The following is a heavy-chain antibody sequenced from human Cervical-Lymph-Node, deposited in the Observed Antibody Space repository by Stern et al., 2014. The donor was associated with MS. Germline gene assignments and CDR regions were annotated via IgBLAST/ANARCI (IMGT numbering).Heavy chain of an antibody. D-gene: IGHD6-13*01. CDR2: ILLLFCPA. CDR3: TRHQEGIAAN. V-gene: IGHV1-69*01. J-gene: IGHJ4*02. CDR1: GGTFSSFA. Sequence: DQLVESGAEVQKPGSSVKVSCKASGGTFSSFAISWVRQAPGQGLEWLGGILLLFCPANYAHRFPCSVTFSAAESTSTAYMELSSLRSDDTAVYYCTRHQEGIAANWGQGTLVTVSS.